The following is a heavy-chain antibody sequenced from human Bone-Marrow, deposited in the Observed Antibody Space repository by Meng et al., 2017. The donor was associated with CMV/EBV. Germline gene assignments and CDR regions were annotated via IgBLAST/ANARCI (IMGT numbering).Heavy chain of an antibody. CDR3: AREVAAAGDY. CDR1: GFTFSSYA. D-gene: IGHD6-13*01. CDR2: ISSSSSYI. V-gene: IGHV3-21*01. J-gene: IGHJ4*02. Sequence: GESLKISCAASGFTFSSYAMSWVRQAPGKGLEWVSSISSSSSYIYYADSVKGRFTISRDNAKNSLYLQMNSLRAEDTAVYYCAREVAAAGDYWGQGTLVTVSS.